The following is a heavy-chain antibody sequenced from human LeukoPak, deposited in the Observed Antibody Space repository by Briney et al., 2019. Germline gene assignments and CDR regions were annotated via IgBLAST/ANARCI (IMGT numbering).Heavy chain of an antibody. J-gene: IGHJ6*04. D-gene: IGHD2-2*01. CDR2: ISSNGGST. CDR1: GFTFSSYA. Sequence: GGSLRLSCSASGFTFSSYAMHWVRQAPGKGLEYVSAISSNGGSTYYADSVKGRFTISRDNSKNTLYLQMSSLRAEDTAVYYCVKGYCSSTSCYGYYYCGMDVWGKGTTVTVSS. V-gene: IGHV3-64D*06. CDR3: VKGYCSSTSCYGYYYCGMDV.